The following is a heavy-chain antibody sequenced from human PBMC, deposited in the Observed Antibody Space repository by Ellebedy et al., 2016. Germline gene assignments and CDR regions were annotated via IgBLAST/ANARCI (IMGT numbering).Heavy chain of an antibody. Sequence: SETLSLTCTVSNFSISDGYYWGWIRQPPGKGLEWIGSVYRSGYTYYNPSLKSRVTISVDTSKSQFSLDLSSVTAADTAVYYCARAYSSSHVFDLDVWGQGTTVTVSS. CDR3: ARAYSSSHVFDLDV. D-gene: IGHD6-13*01. CDR1: NFSISDGYY. J-gene: IGHJ6*02. CDR2: VYRSGYT. V-gene: IGHV4-38-2*02.